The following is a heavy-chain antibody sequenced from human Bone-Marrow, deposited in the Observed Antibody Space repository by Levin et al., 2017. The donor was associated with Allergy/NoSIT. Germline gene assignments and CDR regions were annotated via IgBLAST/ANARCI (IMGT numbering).Heavy chain of an antibody. J-gene: IGHJ6*03. CDR2: INTNTGNP. CDR1: GYTFTSYA. V-gene: IGHV7-4-1*02. CDR3: ARVACSSTSRYYYYYYYMDV. D-gene: IGHD2-2*01. Sequence: ASVKVSCKASGYTFTSYAMNWVRQAPGQGLEWMGWINTNTGNPTYAQGFTGRFVFSLDTSVSTAYLQISSLKAEDTAVYYCARVACSSTSRYYYYYYYMDVWGKGTTVTVSS.